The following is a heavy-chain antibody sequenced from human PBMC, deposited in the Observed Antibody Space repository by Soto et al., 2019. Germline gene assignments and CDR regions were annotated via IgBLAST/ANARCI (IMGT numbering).Heavy chain of an antibody. V-gene: IGHV3-23*01. J-gene: IGHJ2*01. D-gene: IGHD6-19*01. CDR1: GLTFSSYA. Sequence: EVQLLEAGGGLVHPGGSLRLSCAASGLTFSSYAMSWVRQAPGKGLEWVSRISGYSGSTYYADSVKGRFTISRDNSKNTLYMQMNSLRAEDTAVYYCARTEYSSGWFRDFDLWGRGTLVTVSS. CDR3: ARTEYSSGWFRDFDL. CDR2: ISGYSGST.